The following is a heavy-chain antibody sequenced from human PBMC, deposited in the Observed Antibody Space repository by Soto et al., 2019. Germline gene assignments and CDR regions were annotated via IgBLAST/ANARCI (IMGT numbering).Heavy chain of an antibody. Sequence: PSETLSLTFVVSSYSISSGFFWAWIRQPPGKGLEWVGSIYHTGDTHYNPSLRSQVSMSVDTSKNHFSLRLTYLTAADTAVYFCARDTNSLDLWGQGILVTVSS. CDR1: SYSISSGFF. V-gene: IGHV4-38-2*02. D-gene: IGHD2-8*01. J-gene: IGHJ5*02. CDR2: IYHTGDT. CDR3: ARDTNSLDL.